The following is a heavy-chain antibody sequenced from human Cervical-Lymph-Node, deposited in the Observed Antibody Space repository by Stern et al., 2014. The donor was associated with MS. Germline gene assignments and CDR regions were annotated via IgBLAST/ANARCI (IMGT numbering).Heavy chain of an antibody. D-gene: IGHD2-15*01. CDR3: AREGEYCSGSRCYPFLDY. J-gene: IGHJ4*02. CDR2: FFQPGSF. CDR1: GGSLRSYY. V-gene: IGHV4-59*01. Sequence: QLQLQESGPGLVKPSETLSLTCTVSGGSLRSYYWNWIRQDPGKGLELVVFFFQPGSFNYNPSLSSRVAMSVDTSKNQFSLTVSSVTAADTAVYYCAREGEYCSGSRCYPFLDYWGQGTLVTVSS.